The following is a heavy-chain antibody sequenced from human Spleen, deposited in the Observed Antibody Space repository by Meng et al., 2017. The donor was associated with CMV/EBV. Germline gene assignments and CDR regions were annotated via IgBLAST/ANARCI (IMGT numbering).Heavy chain of an antibody. CDR2: IYYGGST. J-gene: IGHJ6*02. D-gene: IGHD5-18*01. CDR3: ARDSPAGLPPYYYGADV. V-gene: IGHV4-59*01. CDR1: GGSINSYY. Sequence: GSLRLSCTVSGGSINSYYWSWIRQPPGKGLEWIGYIYYGGSTNYNPSLRSRVTISGDTSKNQLSLNLSSVTAADTAVYYCARDSPAGLPPYYYGADVWGQGTTVTVSS.